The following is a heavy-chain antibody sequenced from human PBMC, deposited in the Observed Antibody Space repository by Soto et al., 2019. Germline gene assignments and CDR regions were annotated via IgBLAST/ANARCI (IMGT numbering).Heavy chain of an antibody. CDR2: ISGSGGST. CDR1: GFTFSSYA. D-gene: IGHD3-16*02. CDR3: ASYDYIWGSYLGY. V-gene: IGHV3-23*01. J-gene: IGHJ4*02. Sequence: GGSLRLSCAASGFTFSSYAMSWVRQAPGKGLEWVSAISGSGGSTYYADSVKGRFTISRDNSKNTLYLQMNSLRAEDTAVYYCASYDYIWGSYLGYWGQGTLVTVSS.